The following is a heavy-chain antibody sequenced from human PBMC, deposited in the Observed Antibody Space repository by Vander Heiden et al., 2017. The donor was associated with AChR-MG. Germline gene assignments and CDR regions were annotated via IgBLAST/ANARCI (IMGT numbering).Heavy chain of an antibody. J-gene: IGHJ4*02. V-gene: IGHV4-59*01. Sequence: QVQLQESGPGLVKPSETLSLTCTASGGSISSYYWSWIRQPPGKGLEWIGYIYYTGSTNYNPSLKSRVTISIDTSKNQVSLRLTPVTAADTAVYYCARVGATAYYFDYWGQGTLVTVSS. D-gene: IGHD5-12*01. CDR1: GGSISSYY. CDR2: IYYTGST. CDR3: ARVGATAYYFDY.